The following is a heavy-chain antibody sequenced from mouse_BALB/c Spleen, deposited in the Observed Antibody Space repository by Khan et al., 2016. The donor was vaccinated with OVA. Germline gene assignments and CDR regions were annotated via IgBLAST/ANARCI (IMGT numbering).Heavy chain of an antibody. CDR2: INPTSGYI. Sequence: QVQLKESGAEQAKPGASVKMSCKTSGYTFSSYWMHWVKKRPGQGLEWIGYINPTSGYIEYNEKFKDKATLSADKSSSTAYMQLTSLTSEDSAVYYWARDRIDYWGQGTTLTVSS. V-gene: IGHV1-7*01. J-gene: IGHJ2*01. CDR3: ARDRIDY. CDR1: GYTFSSYW.